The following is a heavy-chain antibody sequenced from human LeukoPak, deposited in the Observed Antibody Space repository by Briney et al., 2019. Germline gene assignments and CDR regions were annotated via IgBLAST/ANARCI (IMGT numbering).Heavy chain of an antibody. CDR2: IKEDGSEK. J-gene: IGHJ4*02. CDR1: GFTFSNYW. D-gene: IGHD4-23*01. V-gene: IGHV3-7*05. CDR3: AREQYGGKDY. Sequence: SGGSLRLSCAASGFTFSNYWMSWVRQVPGKGLEWVANIKEDGSEKYYVDSVKGRFTISGDNAKNSVYLQMNSLRAEDTAVYYCAREQYGGKDYWGQGNLVTVSS.